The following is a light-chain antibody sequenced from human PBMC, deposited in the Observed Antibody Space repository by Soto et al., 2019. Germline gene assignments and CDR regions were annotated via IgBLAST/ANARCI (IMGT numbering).Light chain of an antibody. CDR1: QSIGKH. V-gene: IGKV1-39*01. CDR3: QQSYSSPTT. CDR2: GAS. J-gene: IGKJ5*01. Sequence: DIQMTQSPSFLSASVGDRVSITCRASQSIGKHLNWYQQKPGKAPKFLIYGASTLQSGVPSRFTGSGSGTDFTLTVNSLQPEDFATYYCQQSYSSPTTFGQGTRLEN.